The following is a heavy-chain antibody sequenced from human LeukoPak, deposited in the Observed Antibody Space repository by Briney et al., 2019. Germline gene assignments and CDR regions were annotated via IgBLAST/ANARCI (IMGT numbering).Heavy chain of an antibody. CDR2: IHPGDSNI. J-gene: IGHJ6*04. Sequence: GESLKISCKGFEYSFTSYWIGWVRQMPGKGPEWMGIIHPGDSNIRYSPSFQGQITVSADKSISTAYLQWSSLKASDTAMYYCARQTPNKYGMDVWGTGTTVTVSS. V-gene: IGHV5-51*01. CDR3: ARQTPNKYGMDV. CDR1: EYSFTSYW. D-gene: IGHD2-15*01.